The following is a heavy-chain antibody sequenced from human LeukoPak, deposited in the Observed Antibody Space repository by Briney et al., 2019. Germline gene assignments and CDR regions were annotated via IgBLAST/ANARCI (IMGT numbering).Heavy chain of an antibody. J-gene: IGHJ4*02. V-gene: IGHV3-30-3*01. CDR1: GFTFSNYA. Sequence: GGSLRLSCAASGFTFSNYAMHWVRQAPGKGLGGVAVVSYDGSNKYYADSVKARFTISRDNSKNTLYLQMNSLRAEDAAVYYCATLGDRRSGELYRIDYWGQGTLVTVSS. CDR2: VSYDGSNK. CDR3: ATLGDRRSGELYRIDY. D-gene: IGHD1-26*01.